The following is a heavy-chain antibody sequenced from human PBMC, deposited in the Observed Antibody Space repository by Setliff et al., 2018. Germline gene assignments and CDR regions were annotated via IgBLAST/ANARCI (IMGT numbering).Heavy chain of an antibody. CDR2: INPKRGGT. Sequence: ASVKVSCKASGYSFTDYYMHWVRQVPGRGLEWMGWINPKRGGTRYAQKFQGRVTMTRDRSISTAYMELSSLRSDDTAVYYCARDGISWLMWFDPWGQGTLVTVSS. D-gene: IGHD3-16*01. CDR1: GYSFTDYY. CDR3: ARDGISWLMWFDP. J-gene: IGHJ5*02. V-gene: IGHV1-2*02.